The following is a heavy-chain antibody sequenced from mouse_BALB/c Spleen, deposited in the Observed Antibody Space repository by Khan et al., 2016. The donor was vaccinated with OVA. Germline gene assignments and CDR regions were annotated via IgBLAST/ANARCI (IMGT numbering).Heavy chain of an antibody. Sequence: EVQLVESGPGLLKPSQSLSLTCTVTGYSITSDYAWNWIRQFPGNKLEWMAYIGYSGSTTYNPSLRNRISITRATSKNQFFLQSNSLMSVDTATFYFAVGRLLLWYRDYFDYWGQGTTLTVSS. CDR1: GYSITSDYA. CDR3: AVGRLLLWYRDYFDY. CDR2: IGYSGST. J-gene: IGHJ2*01. D-gene: IGHD1-1*02. V-gene: IGHV3-2*02.